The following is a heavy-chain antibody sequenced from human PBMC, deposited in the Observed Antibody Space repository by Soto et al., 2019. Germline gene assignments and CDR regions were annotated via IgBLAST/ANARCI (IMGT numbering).Heavy chain of an antibody. J-gene: IGHJ5*02. V-gene: IGHV3-21*01. Sequence: PGGSLRLSCAASGFPFSSYSRNWVRPAPGEGLEWVSSISSSSSYIYYADSVKGRFTISRDNAKNSLYLQMNSLRAEDTAVYYCARAWSGYPTYNWFDPWGQGTLVTVSS. CDR2: ISSSSSYI. D-gene: IGHD3-3*01. CDR3: ARAWSGYPTYNWFDP. CDR1: GFPFSSYS.